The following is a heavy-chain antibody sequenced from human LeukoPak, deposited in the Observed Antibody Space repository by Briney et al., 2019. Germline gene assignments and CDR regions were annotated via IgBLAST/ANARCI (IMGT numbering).Heavy chain of an antibody. V-gene: IGHV1-2*02. CDR2: INPNGGT. Sequence: GASVKVSCKASGYTFTGNYIHWVRQAPGQGLEWMGWINPNGGTSYAQSIQGRVTMTRDTSLTTAYMELSSLTSDDTAVYYCAPDSSYQRFEYWGQGTLVTVSS. D-gene: IGHD1-1*01. CDR1: GYTFTGNY. CDR3: APDSSYQRFEY. J-gene: IGHJ4*02.